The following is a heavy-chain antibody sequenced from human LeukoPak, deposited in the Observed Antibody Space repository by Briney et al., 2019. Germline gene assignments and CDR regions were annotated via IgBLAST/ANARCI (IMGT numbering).Heavy chain of an antibody. J-gene: IGHJ3*02. CDR2: IYSGGST. CDR3: ASNWNYDAFDI. V-gene: IGHV3-53*01. D-gene: IGHD1-7*01. CDR1: GFTVSSNY. Sequence: GGSLRLSCAASGFTVSSNYISWVRQAPGKGLEWVSVIYSGGSTYYADSVKGRFTISRDNSKNTLYLQMNSLRAEDTAVYYCASNWNYDAFDIWGQGTMVTVSS.